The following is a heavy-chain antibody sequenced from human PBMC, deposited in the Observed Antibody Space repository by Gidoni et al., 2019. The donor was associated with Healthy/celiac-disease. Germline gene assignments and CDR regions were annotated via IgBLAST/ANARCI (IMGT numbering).Heavy chain of an antibody. CDR2: INHSGST. J-gene: IGHJ4*02. CDR1: GGSFSGYY. CDR3: ASSGITGTTIDY. Sequence: QVQLQQWGAGLLKPSETLSLTCAVYGGSFSGYYWSWIRQPPGKGLEWIGEINHSGSTNYNPSLKSRVTISVDTSKNQFSLKLSSVTAADTAVYYCASSGITGTTIDYWGQGTLVTVSS. D-gene: IGHD1-7*01. V-gene: IGHV4-34*01.